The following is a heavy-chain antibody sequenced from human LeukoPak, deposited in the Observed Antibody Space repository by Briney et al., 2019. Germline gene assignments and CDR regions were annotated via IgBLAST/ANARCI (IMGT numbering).Heavy chain of an antibody. J-gene: IGHJ6*02. V-gene: IGHV4-39*07. CDR3: ARENLRHYYDSSGYYYYYYGMDV. D-gene: IGHD3-22*01. Sequence: KSSETLSLTCTVSGGSISSSSYYWGWIRQPPGKGLEWFGSIYYSGSTYYNPSLKSRVTISVDTSKNQFSLKLSSVTAADTAVYYCARENLRHYYDSSGYYYYYYGMDVWGQGTTVTVSS. CDR2: IYYSGST. CDR1: GGSISSSSYY.